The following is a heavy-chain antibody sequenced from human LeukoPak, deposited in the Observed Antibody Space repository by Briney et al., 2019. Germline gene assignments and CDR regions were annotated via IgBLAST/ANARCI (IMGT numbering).Heavy chain of an antibody. Sequence: KPSETLSLTCTVSGGSISSYYWSWIRQPPGKGLEWIGYIYYSGSTNYNPSLKSRVTISVDTSKNQFSLKLSSVTAADTAVYYCARVVAHDYGDDRFDYWGQGTLVTVSS. CDR3: ARVVAHDYGDDRFDY. D-gene: IGHD4-17*01. CDR1: GGSISSYY. CDR2: IYYSGST. V-gene: IGHV4-59*12. J-gene: IGHJ4*02.